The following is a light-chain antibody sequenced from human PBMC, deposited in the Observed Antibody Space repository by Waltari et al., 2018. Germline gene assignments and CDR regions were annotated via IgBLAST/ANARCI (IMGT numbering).Light chain of an antibody. CDR3: QSYDSTDWV. V-gene: IGLV6-57*02. Sequence: KFMLTQPHSVSESPGKTVTISCTGSGCSIATHYVQWNQQPPGSAPILLIFEDNHRPPGVPDRFSGSIDTSSNSASLTISGLKTEDEADYYCQSYDSTDWVFGGGTKLTVL. J-gene: IGLJ3*02. CDR2: EDN. CDR1: GCSIATHY.